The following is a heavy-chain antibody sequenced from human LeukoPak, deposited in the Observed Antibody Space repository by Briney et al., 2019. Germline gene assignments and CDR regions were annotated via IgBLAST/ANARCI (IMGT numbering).Heavy chain of an antibody. D-gene: IGHD3-10*01. J-gene: IGHJ3*02. V-gene: IGHV1-24*01. Sequence: GASVKVSCKVSGYTLTELSMHWVRQAPGKGLEWMGGFDPEDGETIYAQKFQGRVTMTEDTSTDTAYMELSSPRSEDTAVYYCATEYYYGSGSFVKAFDIWGQGTMVTVSS. CDR3: ATEYYYGSGSFVKAFDI. CDR2: FDPEDGET. CDR1: GYTLTELS.